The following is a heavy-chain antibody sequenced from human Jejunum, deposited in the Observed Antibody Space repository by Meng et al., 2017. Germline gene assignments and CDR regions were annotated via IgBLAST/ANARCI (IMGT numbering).Heavy chain of an antibody. CDR2: ITGSGSST. J-gene: IGHJ4*02. CDR1: GFTFSSSA. CDR3: AKDGLGQWLLLD. Sequence: GGSLRLSCAASGFTFSSSAMSWVRQAPGQGLEWVSTITGSGSSTYYADSVKGRFTISRDNSKNTLYLQMNSLRAEDTAVYYCAKDGLGQWLLLDWGQGTLVNGAS. V-gene: IGHV3-23*01. D-gene: IGHD6-19*01.